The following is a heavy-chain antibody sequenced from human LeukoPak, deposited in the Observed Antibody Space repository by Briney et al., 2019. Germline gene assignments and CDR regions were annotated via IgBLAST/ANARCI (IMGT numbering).Heavy chain of an antibody. V-gene: IGHV3-21*01. CDR1: GFTFSSYS. J-gene: IGHJ4*02. CDR2: ISSGSSYI. Sequence: GGSLRLSCAASGFTFSSYSMNWVRQAPGKGLEWVSCISSGSSYIYYADSVKDRFTISRGNAKNSLYPQDNGLKGDDTAVYSCARIYSSGWPDYWGQGTLVTVSS. D-gene: IGHD6-19*01. CDR3: ARIYSSGWPDY.